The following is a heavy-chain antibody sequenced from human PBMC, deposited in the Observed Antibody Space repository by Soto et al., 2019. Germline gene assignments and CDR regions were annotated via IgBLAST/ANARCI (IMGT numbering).Heavy chain of an antibody. V-gene: IGHV3-23*01. CDR1: GFSFTKYA. D-gene: IGHD1-1*01. J-gene: IGHJ4*01. CDR2: ISGSAIST. Sequence: EVHLLESGGDLVQPGGSLRLSFVASGFSFTKYAMTWVRQAPGKGLEWVATISGSAISTEYADSVKGRFTISRDNSKNTLFLQMQSLRAEDTATYYCVNWNDEDVDWGQGTLVAVSS. CDR3: VNWNDEDVD.